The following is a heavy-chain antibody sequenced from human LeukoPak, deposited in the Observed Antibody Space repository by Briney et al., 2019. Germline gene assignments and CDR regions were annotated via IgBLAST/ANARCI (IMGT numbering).Heavy chain of an antibody. V-gene: IGHV1-8*01. CDR1: GYTFTSYD. CDR3: VVGDVATINYGMDV. Sequence: GASVKVSCKASGYTFTSYDINWVRQATGQGLEWMGWMNPNSGNTGYAQKFQGRVTMTRNTSISTAYMELSSLRSEDTAVYYCVVGDVATINYGMDVWGQGTTVTVSS. D-gene: IGHD5-24*01. CDR2: MNPNSGNT. J-gene: IGHJ6*02.